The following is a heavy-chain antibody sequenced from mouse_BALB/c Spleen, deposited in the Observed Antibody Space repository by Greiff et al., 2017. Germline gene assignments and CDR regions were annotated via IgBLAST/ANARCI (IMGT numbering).Heavy chain of an antibody. J-gene: IGHJ1*01. Sequence: VQLQQSGAELMKPGASVKISCKATGYTFSSYWIEWVKQRPGHGLEWIGEILPGSGSTNYNEKFKGKATFTADTSSNTAYMQLSSLTSEDSAVYYCVITTLYWYFEVWGAGTTLTVSS. D-gene: IGHD1-2*01. V-gene: IGHV1-9*01. CDR3: VITTLYWYFEV. CDR2: ILPGSGST. CDR1: GYTFSSYW.